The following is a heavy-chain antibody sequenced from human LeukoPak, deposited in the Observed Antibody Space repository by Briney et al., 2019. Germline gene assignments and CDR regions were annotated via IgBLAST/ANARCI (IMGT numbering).Heavy chain of an antibody. CDR3: ARGHYSSSNFDY. V-gene: IGHV4-34*01. CDR2: INHSGST. CDR1: GGSFSGYY. D-gene: IGHD6-6*01. J-gene: IGHJ4*02. Sequence: SETLSLTCAVYGGSFSGYYWSWIRQPPGKGLEWIGEINHSGSTNYNPSLKSRVTISVDTSKNQFSLKLSSVTAADTAVYYCARGHYSSSNFDYWGQGTLVTVSS.